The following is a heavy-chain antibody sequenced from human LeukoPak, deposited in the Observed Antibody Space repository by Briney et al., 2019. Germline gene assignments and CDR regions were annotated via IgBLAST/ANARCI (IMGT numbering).Heavy chain of an antibody. CDR3: ASLTIRYNWNYGGSYYFDY. J-gene: IGHJ4*02. Sequence: ASVKVSCKASGGTFSSYAISWVRQAPGQGLEWMGGIIPIFGTANYAQKFQGRVTITTDESTSTAYMELSSLRSEDTAVYYCASLTIRYNWNYGGSYYFDYWGQGTLVTVSS. V-gene: IGHV1-69*05. D-gene: IGHD1-7*01. CDR1: GGTFSSYA. CDR2: IIPIFGTA.